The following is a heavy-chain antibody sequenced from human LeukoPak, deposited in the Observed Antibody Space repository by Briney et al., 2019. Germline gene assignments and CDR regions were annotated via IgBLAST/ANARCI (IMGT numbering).Heavy chain of an antibody. CDR1: GGSISSYY. CDR2: IYYSGST. V-gene: IGHV4-59*01. J-gene: IGHJ6*03. D-gene: IGHD3-22*01. CDR3: ARDPRPRDYDSSEDYYYMDV. Sequence: PSETLSLTCTVSGGSISSYYWSWIRQPPGKGLEWIGYIYYSGSTNYNPSLKSRVTISVDTSKNQFSLKLSPVTAADTAVYYCARDPRPRDYDSSEDYYYMDVWGKGTTVTVSS.